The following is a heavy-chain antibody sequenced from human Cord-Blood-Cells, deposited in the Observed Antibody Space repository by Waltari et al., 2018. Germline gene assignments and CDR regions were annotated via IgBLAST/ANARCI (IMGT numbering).Heavy chain of an antibody. CDR3: ARVQAAAGRRFAFDI. CDR2: INPNRGGT. J-gene: IGHJ3*02. D-gene: IGHD6-13*01. Sequence: QVQLVQSGAEVKKPGASVKVSCKASGYTFTGYYMHWVRQAPGQGLEWMGWINPNRGGTNYAQKLQGRVTMTRDTSISTAYMELSRLRSDDTAVYYCARVQAAAGRRFAFDIWGQGTMVTVSS. V-gene: IGHV1-2*02. CDR1: GYTFTGYY.